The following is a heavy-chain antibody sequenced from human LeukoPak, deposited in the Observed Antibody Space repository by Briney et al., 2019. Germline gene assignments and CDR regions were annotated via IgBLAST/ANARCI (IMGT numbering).Heavy chain of an antibody. CDR2: IYYSGST. V-gene: IGHV4-59*01. D-gene: IGHD1-7*01. J-gene: IGHJ3*02. CDR1: GGSISSYY. Sequence: PSETLSLTCTVSGGSISSYYWSWIRQPPGQGLEWIGYIYYSGSTNYKPSLKSRVTISVDMSKNPFSLKLSSVTAADAAVYYRARVGNYDAFDIWGQGTMVTVSS. CDR3: ARVGNYDAFDI.